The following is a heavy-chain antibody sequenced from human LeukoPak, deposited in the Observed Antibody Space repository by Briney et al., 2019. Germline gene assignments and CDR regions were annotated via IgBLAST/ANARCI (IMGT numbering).Heavy chain of an antibody. V-gene: IGHV3-74*01. CDR1: GFTFSSYW. Sequence: PGGSLRLSCAASGFTFSSYWMHWVRQAPGKGLVWVSRINSDGSSTSYADSVKGRFTISRDNAKNTLYLQMNSLRAEDTAVYYCAREGRIGDAFDIWGQGTMVTVSS. D-gene: IGHD2-15*01. CDR2: INSDGSST. J-gene: IGHJ3*02. CDR3: AREGRIGDAFDI.